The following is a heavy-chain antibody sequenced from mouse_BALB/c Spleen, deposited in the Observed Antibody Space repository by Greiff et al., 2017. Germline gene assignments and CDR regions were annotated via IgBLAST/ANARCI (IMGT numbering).Heavy chain of an antibody. Sequence: VKLVESGPGLVAPSQSLSITCTVSGFSLTGYGVNWVRQPPGKGLEWLGMIWGDGSTDYNSALKSRLSISKDNSKSQVFLKMNRLQTDDTARYYCARAVITTVAHWYFDVWGAGTTVTVSS. CDR1: GFSLTGYG. CDR2: IWGDGST. V-gene: IGHV2-6-7*01. CDR3: ARAVITTVAHWYFDV. J-gene: IGHJ1*01. D-gene: IGHD1-1*01.